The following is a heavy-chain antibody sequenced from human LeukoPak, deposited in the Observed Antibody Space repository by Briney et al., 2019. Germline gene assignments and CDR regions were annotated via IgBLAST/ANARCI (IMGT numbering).Heavy chain of an antibody. D-gene: IGHD1-26*01. CDR1: ELTLSNYG. Sequence: PGGSLRLSCAAPELTLSNYGMTWVRQGPGKGLEWVATIKWYGPVTYYVESVRGGYTISRDNAENSVYLRMNSPRDEATPVNYCTRGGRNTSYYWYYWGQGTLVTVSS. J-gene: IGHJ4*02. V-gene: IGHV3-7*01. CDR2: IKWYGPVT. CDR3: TRGGRNTSYYWYY.